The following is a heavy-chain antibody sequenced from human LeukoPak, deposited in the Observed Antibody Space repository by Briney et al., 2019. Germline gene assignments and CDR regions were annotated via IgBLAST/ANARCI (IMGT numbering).Heavy chain of an antibody. J-gene: IGHJ4*02. Sequence: GGSLRLSCTASGFTFSNHALHWVRQAPGKGLEWLTVISYDGRNEYYADSVTGRFTISRDNSKNTLYLQMNSLRAEDTAVYYCAKDLWSYYYDSSGYLDYWGQGTLVTVSS. CDR2: ISYDGRNE. CDR3: AKDLWSYYYDSSGYLDY. CDR1: GFTFSNHA. D-gene: IGHD3-22*01. V-gene: IGHV3-30*04.